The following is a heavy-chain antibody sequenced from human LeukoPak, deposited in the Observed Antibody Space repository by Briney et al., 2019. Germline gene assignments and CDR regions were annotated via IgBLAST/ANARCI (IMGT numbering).Heavy chain of an antibody. CDR1: GFTFSSYP. CDR3: VRREQWLIPFYYYYGFDV. J-gene: IGHJ6*04. D-gene: IGHD6-19*01. CDR2: ISAGGVDT. V-gene: IGHV3-23*01. Sequence: GGSLRLSCAGSGFTFSSYPLSWVRQAPGKGLEWVAAISAGGVDTYYADSVKSRFTISRDDSKNTLFLQLNSLRAEDTAVYYCVRREQWLIPFYYYYGFDVWGKGATVTVSS.